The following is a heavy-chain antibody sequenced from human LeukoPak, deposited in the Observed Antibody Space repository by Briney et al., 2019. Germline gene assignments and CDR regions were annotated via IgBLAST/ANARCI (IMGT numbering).Heavy chain of an antibody. Sequence: GGSLRLSCAASGFTFSSYEMNWVRQAPGKGLEWVSYISSSGSTIYYADSVKGRFTISSDNAKNSLYLQMNSLRAEDTAVYYCARANRIGAFDIWGQGTMVTVSS. D-gene: IGHD1-14*01. CDR3: ARANRIGAFDI. V-gene: IGHV3-48*03. J-gene: IGHJ3*02. CDR2: ISSSGSTI. CDR1: GFTFSSYE.